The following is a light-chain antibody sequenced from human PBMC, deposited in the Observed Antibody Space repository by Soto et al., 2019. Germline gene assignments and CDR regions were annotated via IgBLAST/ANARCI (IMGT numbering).Light chain of an antibody. J-gene: IGLJ3*02. CDR2: LNSDGSH. Sequence: QSVLTQSPSASASLGASVKLTCTLSSGHSNYAIAWHQQQPEKGPRYLMKLNSDGSHSKGDGIPDRFSGSSSGAERYLTISSLQSADEADYYCQTCGTGPWVFGGGTPLTVL. CDR1: SGHSNYA. CDR3: QTCGTGPWV. V-gene: IGLV4-69*01.